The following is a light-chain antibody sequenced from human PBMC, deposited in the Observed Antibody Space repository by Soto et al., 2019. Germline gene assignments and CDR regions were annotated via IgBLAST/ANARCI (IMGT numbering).Light chain of an antibody. CDR2: GAY. CDR1: QGITTY. CDR3: QYSNRAPLT. Sequence: DIPLTQSPSSLSASVGDRVTITCRASQGITTYLAWYQQKPGKVPNLLIYGAYKLYSGVPSRFSGSGSGTHFTLTISGLRPEDVATYDCQYSNRAPLTFGGGTKVEI. J-gene: IGKJ4*01. V-gene: IGKV1-27*01.